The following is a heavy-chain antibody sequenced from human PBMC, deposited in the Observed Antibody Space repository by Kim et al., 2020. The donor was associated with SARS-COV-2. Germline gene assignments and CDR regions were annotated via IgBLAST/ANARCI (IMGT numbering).Heavy chain of an antibody. CDR1: GGSISSSSYY. Sequence: SETLSLTCTVSGGSISSSSYYWGWIRQPPGKGLEWIGSIYYSGSTYYNPSLKSRVTISVDTSKNQFSLKLSSVTAADTAVYYCARELLDYGDFYWGQGTLVAVSS. J-gene: IGHJ4*02. CDR3: ARELLDYGDFY. D-gene: IGHD4-17*01. CDR2: IYYSGST. V-gene: IGHV4-39*07.